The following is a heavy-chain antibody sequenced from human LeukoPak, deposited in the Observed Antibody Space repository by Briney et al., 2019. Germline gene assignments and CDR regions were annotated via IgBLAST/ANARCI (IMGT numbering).Heavy chain of an antibody. CDR1: GFIFSSYG. D-gene: IGHD3-10*01. CDR2: IRYDGSDK. V-gene: IGHV3-30*02. J-gene: IGHJ4*02. Sequence: GGSLRLSCAASGFIFSSYGIHWVRQAPGKGLEWVTFIRYDGSDKYYADSVKGRFSISRDNSKNTLYLQMNSLRPEDTAVYYCARGGTGHYYASGTYYQSYYFDYWGQGSLVTVSS. CDR3: ARGGTGHYYASGTYYQSYYFDY.